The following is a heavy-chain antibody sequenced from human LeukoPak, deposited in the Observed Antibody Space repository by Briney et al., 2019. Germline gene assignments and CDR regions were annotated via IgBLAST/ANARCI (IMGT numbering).Heavy chain of an antibody. Sequence: GGSLRLSCAASGFTVSSNYMSWVRPAPGKGLEWVSVIYSGGSTYYADSVKGLFTISKDNSKNTLYLQMNSLRAEDTAVYYCARSLWFGEIDYWGQGTLVTVSS. CDR1: GFTVSSNY. CDR3: ARSLWFGEIDY. J-gene: IGHJ4*02. V-gene: IGHV3-53*01. CDR2: IYSGGST. D-gene: IGHD3-10*01.